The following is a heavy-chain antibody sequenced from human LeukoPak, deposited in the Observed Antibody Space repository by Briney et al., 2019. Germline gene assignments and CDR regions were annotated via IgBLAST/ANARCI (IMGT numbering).Heavy chain of an antibody. CDR2: ISSSGSTI. CDR3: ARDNYGDFFDY. Sequence: GGPLKPSGAAPELTSSSYKMTWFRKAQGKGRGWVSYISSSGSTIYYADSVKGRFTISRDNAKNSLYLQMNSLRAEDTAVYYCARDNYGDFFDYWGQGTLVTVSS. CDR1: ELTSSSYK. D-gene: IGHD4-17*01. V-gene: IGHV3-48*03. J-gene: IGHJ4*02.